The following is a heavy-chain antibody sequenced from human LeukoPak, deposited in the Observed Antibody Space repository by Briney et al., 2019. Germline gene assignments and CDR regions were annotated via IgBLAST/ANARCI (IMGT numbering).Heavy chain of an antibody. CDR1: GGSISSGDYY. V-gene: IGHV4-30-4*01. Sequence: SETLSLTCTVSGGSISSGDYYWSWIRQPPGKGLEWIGYIYYSGSTYYNPSLKSRVTISVDTSKNQFSLQLSSVTAADTAVYYCARDWGAAAGRGIDYWGQGTLVTVSS. J-gene: IGHJ4*02. D-gene: IGHD6-13*01. CDR3: ARDWGAAAGRGIDY. CDR2: IYYSGST.